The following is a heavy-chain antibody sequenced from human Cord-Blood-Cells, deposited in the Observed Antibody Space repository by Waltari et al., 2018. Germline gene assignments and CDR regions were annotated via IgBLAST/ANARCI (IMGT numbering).Heavy chain of an antibody. Sequence: QVQLVQSGAEVKKPGSSVKVSCKASGGTFSSYAISWVRQAPGQGLEWMGGIIPIFGTANYAQKFQGRVTITADESTSTAYMELSSLRSEDTAVYYCARGDYYGSGSYYNAWGYWGQGTLVTVSS. J-gene: IGHJ4*02. D-gene: IGHD3-10*01. CDR3: ARGDYYGSGSYYNAWGY. CDR2: IIPIFGTA. CDR1: GGTFSSYA. V-gene: IGHV1-69*01.